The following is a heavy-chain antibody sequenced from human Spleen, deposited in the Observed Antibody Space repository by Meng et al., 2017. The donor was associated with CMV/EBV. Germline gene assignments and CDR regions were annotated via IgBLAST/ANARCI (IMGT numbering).Heavy chain of an antibody. V-gene: IGHV4-31*02. CDR1: RSGGKK. Sequence: RSGGKKGRRKRKKEGKGREWKGKKNDRGRKKEKKKKKSRVTISVETSKNQFSLKLSSVTAADTAVYYCAVGYSSSWYNWFDPWGQGTLVTVSS. CDR2: KNDRGRK. CDR3: AVGYSSSWYNWFDP. J-gene: IGHJ5*02. D-gene: IGHD6-13*01.